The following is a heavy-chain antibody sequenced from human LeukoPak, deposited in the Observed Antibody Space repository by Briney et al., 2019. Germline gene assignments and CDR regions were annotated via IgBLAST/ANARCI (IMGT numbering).Heavy chain of an antibody. V-gene: IGHV3-13*01. CDR1: GFTFSSYD. J-gene: IGHJ5*02. D-gene: IGHD3-9*01. CDR3: ARGHMLTGYYNFAWFDP. CDR2: IGTAGDT. Sequence: GGSLRLSCAASGFTFSSYDMHWVRQPTGKGLEWVSAIGTAGDTYYSDSVKGRFTISREDAKNSLYLQMNNLRAGDTAVYFCARGHMLTGYYNFAWFDPWGQGALVTVSS.